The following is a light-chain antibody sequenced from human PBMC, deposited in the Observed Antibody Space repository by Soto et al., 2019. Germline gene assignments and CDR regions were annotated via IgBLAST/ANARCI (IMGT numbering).Light chain of an antibody. Sequence: QSVLTQPASVSGSPGQSITISCTGTRSDVGAENYVSWYQQHPGKVPKLIIYDVSNRPSGVSNRFSGSKSGNTASLTISGLQAEDEADYYCSSYTSIRVIFGGGTKLTVL. J-gene: IGLJ2*01. V-gene: IGLV2-14*03. CDR3: SSYTSIRVI. CDR2: DVS. CDR1: RSDVGAENY.